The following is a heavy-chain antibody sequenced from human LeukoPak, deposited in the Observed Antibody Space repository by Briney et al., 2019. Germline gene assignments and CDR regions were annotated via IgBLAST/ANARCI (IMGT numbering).Heavy chain of an antibody. CDR1: GFTFRSYS. D-gene: IGHD6-6*01. CDR3: AKHPRLVRYFDS. Sequence: PGGSLRLSRAASGFTFRSYSMNWVRPAPGKGLEWVSYISSSSTIYYADSVRGRFTISRDNSKNTLYLQMTSLRAEDTARYYCAKHPRLVRYFDSWGQGTLVTVSS. J-gene: IGHJ4*02. V-gene: IGHV3-48*01. CDR2: ISSSSTI.